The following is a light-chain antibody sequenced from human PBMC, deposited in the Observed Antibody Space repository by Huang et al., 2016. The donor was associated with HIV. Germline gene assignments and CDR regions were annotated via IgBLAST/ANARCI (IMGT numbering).Light chain of an antibody. CDR2: DAS. Sequence: EIVLTQSPASLSLSPGERATLSCRASQSVSSYLAWYQQKPGQVPRLLIFDASIRATGIPARFMGSGSGTVCTLSISSLEPEDFAVYYCQQRSNWITFGQGTRLEIK. CDR3: QQRSNWIT. V-gene: IGKV3-11*01. J-gene: IGKJ5*01. CDR1: QSVSSY.